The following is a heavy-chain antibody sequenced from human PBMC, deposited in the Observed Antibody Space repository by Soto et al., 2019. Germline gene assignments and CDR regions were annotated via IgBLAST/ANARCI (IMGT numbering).Heavy chain of an antibody. Sequence: EVQLLESGGGLVQPGGSLRLSCAASGFTFSNYAMSWVRQAPGKGLEWDSAITASGDTTYYADSVNGRFTISRDNYKSTMYLRMSSPGAADTVVYYCASVRPLRHCTLTSCLGAFDIWGQGTMVTVAS. D-gene: IGHD2-8*01. CDR2: ITASGDTT. V-gene: IGHV3-23*01. J-gene: IGHJ3*02. CDR1: GFTFSNYA. CDR3: ASVRPLRHCTLTSCLGAFDI.